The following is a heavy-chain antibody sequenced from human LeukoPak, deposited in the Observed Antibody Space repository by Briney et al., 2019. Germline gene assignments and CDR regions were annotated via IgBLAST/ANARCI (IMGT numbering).Heavy chain of an antibody. Sequence: SETLSLTCTVSGGSISSSSYYWGWIRQPPGKGLEWIGSIYYSGSTYYNPSLKSRVTISVDTSKNQFSLKMSSVTPADTAVYYCARGVEGATTADYWGQGSLVTVSS. V-gene: IGHV4-39*07. CDR3: ARGVEGATTADY. D-gene: IGHD1-26*01. CDR2: IYYSGST. CDR1: GGSISSSSYY. J-gene: IGHJ4*02.